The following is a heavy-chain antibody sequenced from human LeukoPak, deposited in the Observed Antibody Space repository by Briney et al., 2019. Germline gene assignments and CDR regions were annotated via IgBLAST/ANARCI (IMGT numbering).Heavy chain of an antibody. D-gene: IGHD3-10*01. CDR1: GFTFSSYS. CDR3: ARDRPGGYYAEGMDV. J-gene: IGHJ6*02. V-gene: IGHV3-21*01. Sequence: GGSLRLSCAASGFTFSSYSMNWVRQAPGKGLEWVSSISSSSSYIYYADSVKGRFTISRDNAKNSLYLQMNSLRAEDTAVYYCARDRPGGYYAEGMDVWGQGTTVTVSS. CDR2: ISSSSSYI.